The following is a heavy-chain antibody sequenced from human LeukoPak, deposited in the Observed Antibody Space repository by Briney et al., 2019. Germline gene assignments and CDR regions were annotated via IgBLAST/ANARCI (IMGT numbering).Heavy chain of an antibody. CDR1: GFTFSSYA. J-gene: IGHJ3*02. CDR3: ARDPATIMVVTDMNGFDI. Sequence: QPGGSLRLSCAASGFTFSSYAMTWVRQAPGKGLEWVSGISGTGDGSYYADSVKGRFTISRDNSKRMLYLQMNSLRAEDTAVYYCARDPATIMVVTDMNGFDIWGQGTLVTVSS. V-gene: IGHV3-23*01. D-gene: IGHD2-21*02. CDR2: ISGTGDGS.